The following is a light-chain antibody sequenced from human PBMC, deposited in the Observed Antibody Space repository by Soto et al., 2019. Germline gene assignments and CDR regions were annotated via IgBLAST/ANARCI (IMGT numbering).Light chain of an antibody. V-gene: IGLV2-8*01. CDR3: SSYAGSNNLL. CDR2: EVT. CDR1: SGDVGGYNY. Sequence: QSALTQPPSASGSPGQSVTISCTGTSGDVGGYNYVSWYQQHPGKAPKLMINEVTQRPSGVPDRFSGSKSGNTASLTVSGLQAEDEADYYCSSYAGSNNLLFGGGTKLTVL. J-gene: IGLJ3*02.